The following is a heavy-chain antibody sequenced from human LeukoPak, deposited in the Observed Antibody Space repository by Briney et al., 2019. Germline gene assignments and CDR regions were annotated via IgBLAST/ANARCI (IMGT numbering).Heavy chain of an antibody. Sequence: GGSLRLSCAASGFTFSSYAMHWVRQAPGKGLEWVAVISYDGSNKYYADSVKGRFTISRDNSKNTLYLQMNSLRAEDTAVYYCARVPLRYFDSDYWWPERWFDPWGQGTLVTVSS. D-gene: IGHD3-9*01. CDR1: GFTFSSYA. V-gene: IGHV3-30*04. J-gene: IGHJ5*02. CDR3: ARVPLRYFDSDYWWPERWFDP. CDR2: ISYDGSNK.